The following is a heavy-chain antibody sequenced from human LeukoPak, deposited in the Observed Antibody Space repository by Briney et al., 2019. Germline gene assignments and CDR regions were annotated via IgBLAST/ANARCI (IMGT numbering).Heavy chain of an antibody. V-gene: IGHV3-74*03. CDR3: ARVGGRGSIGGDC. J-gene: IGHJ4*02. CDR1: GFTFSTYW. D-gene: IGHD3-10*01. CDR2: IKSDGSAT. Sequence: GSLRLSCAASGFTFSTYWMHWVRQAPGKGLVWVSRIKSDGSATTYADFVKGRFTVSRDNAKNTLYLQMSSLRAEDTAMYFCARVGGRGSIGGDCWGQGTLVTVSS.